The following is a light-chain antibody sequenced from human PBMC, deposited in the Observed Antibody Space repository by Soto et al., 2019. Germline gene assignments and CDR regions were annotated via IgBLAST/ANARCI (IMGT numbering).Light chain of an antibody. V-gene: IGKV3-11*01. CDR1: ERIYSAY. Sequence: EIVLTQSPATLSLSPGERATLSCRASERIYSAYLGWYQQKPGQAPRLLIYDASNRATGIPARFSGSGSGTDFTLTISSLEPEDFAVYYCQQRSNWPGTFGQGTKVDIK. CDR3: QQRSNWPGT. CDR2: DAS. J-gene: IGKJ1*01.